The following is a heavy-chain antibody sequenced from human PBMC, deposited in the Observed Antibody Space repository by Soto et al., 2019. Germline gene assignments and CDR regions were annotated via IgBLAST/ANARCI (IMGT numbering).Heavy chain of an antibody. J-gene: IGHJ4*02. D-gene: IGHD1-1*01. V-gene: IGHV3-30-3*01. CDR1: GFTFSTFA. Sequence: GGSLRLSCAASGFTFSTFAMHWVRQAPGKGLEWVAVISDDGRNNYYADSVKGRFTISRDNSKNTLYLQMNSLRVEDTAVYYCARVVKSYWNGNDYWGQGTLVTVSS. CDR3: ARVVKSYWNGNDY. CDR2: ISDDGRNN.